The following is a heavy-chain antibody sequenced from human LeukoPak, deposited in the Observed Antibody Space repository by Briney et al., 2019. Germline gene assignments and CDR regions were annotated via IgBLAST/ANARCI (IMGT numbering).Heavy chain of an antibody. CDR2: ISFDGSHK. Sequence: GRSLRLSCAASAFTFSSYGMHWVRQAPGKGLEWVAVISFDGSHKYYADSVKGRFTISRDNSKNTLYLQMNSLRTEDTAVYYCARGPGAANYDYVWGTYRRDYFYYSMNVWGKGTAVTVSS. V-gene: IGHV3-30*03. D-gene: IGHD3-16*02. CDR1: AFTFSSYG. J-gene: IGHJ6*03. CDR3: ARGPGAANYDYVWGTYRRDYFYYSMNV.